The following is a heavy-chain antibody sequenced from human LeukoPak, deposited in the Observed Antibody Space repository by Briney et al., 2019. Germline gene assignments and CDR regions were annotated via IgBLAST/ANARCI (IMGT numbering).Heavy chain of an antibody. D-gene: IGHD6-13*01. CDR2: INWNGGST. J-gene: IGHJ4*02. V-gene: IGHV3-20*04. CDR1: GFRFDDYG. CDR3: ARGGSTGRYSFDY. Sequence: GSLRLSCVASGFRFDDYGMSWVRQAPGKGLEWVSGINWNGGSTGYADSVKGRFTISRDNAKNSLYLRMNSLRAEDTALYYCARGGSTGRYSFDYWGQGTLVTVSS.